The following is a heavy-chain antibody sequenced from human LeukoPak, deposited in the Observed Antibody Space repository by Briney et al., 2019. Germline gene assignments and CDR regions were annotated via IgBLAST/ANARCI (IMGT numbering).Heavy chain of an antibody. CDR3: ARDIYSGYDISEYGGMDV. D-gene: IGHD5-12*01. CDR1: GYTFTSYG. V-gene: IGHV1-18*01. J-gene: IGHJ6*02. Sequence: GASVKLSCKASGYTFTSYGMSWVRQAPGQGLEWMGWISAYNGNTNYAQKLQGRGTMTTDTSTSTAYMELRSLRSDDTAVYYCARDIYSGYDISEYGGMDVWGQGTTVTVSS. CDR2: ISAYNGNT.